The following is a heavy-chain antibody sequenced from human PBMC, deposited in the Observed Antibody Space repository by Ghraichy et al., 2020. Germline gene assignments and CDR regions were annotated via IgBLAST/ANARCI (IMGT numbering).Heavy chain of an antibody. CDR1: GFTFSDYY. V-gene: IGHV3-11*01. Sequence: GGSLRLSCAASGFTFSDYYMSWIRQAPGKGLEWVSYLSSSGISKDYADSVKGRFTISRDNAKNSLYLQMNSLRAEDTAVYYCARVYSWSWPHAFDVWGQGTMVTVSS. CDR2: LSSSGISK. J-gene: IGHJ3*01. CDR3: ARVYSWSWPHAFDV. D-gene: IGHD1-26*01.